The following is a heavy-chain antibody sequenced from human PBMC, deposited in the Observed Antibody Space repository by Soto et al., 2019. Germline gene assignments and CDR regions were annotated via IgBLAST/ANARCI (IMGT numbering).Heavy chain of an antibody. CDR1: GGSISSSSYY. V-gene: IGHV4-39*02. Sequence: QLQLQESGPGLVKPSETLSLTCTVSGGSISSSSYYWGWIRQPPGKGLEWIGSIYYRGCTYYNPPLKSRVTISVDTSKNQCPLKLLSVTGADTAVYDCAREGAYCSGGSCAYNWFDPWGQGTLVTVSS. CDR2: IYYRGCT. J-gene: IGHJ5*02. CDR3: AREGAYCSGGSCAYNWFDP. D-gene: IGHD2-15*01.